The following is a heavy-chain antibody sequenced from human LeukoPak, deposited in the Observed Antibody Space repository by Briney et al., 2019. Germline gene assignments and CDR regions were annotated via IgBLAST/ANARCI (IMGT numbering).Heavy chain of an antibody. D-gene: IGHD4-23*01. CDR1: GGTFSSYA. CDR3: ARVDSGGHSDFDYFDY. V-gene: IGHV1-69*05. J-gene: IGHJ4*02. Sequence: GASVKVSCKASGGTFSSYAISWVRQAPGQGLEWMGGIIPIFGTANYAQKFQGRVTMTRDMSTSTDYMELSSLRSDDTAVYYCARVDSGGHSDFDYFDYWGQGTLVTVSS. CDR2: IIPIFGTA.